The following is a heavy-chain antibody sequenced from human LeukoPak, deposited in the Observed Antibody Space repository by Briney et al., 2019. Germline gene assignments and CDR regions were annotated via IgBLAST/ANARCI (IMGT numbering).Heavy chain of an antibody. CDR3: ARGGQWLVP. V-gene: IGHV3-74*01. CDR2: INSDGSST. D-gene: IGHD6-19*01. Sequence: PGGSLTLSCAASGFSFSSYWMRWVGQAPGKGLVWVSRINSDGSSTSYADSVKGRFTISRDNAKNTLYLQMNSLRAEDTAVYYCARGGQWLVPWGQGTLVTVSS. J-gene: IGHJ1*01. CDR1: GFSFSSYW.